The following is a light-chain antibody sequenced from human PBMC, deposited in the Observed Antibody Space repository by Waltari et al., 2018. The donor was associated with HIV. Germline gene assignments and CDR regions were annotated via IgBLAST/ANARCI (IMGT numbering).Light chain of an antibody. J-gene: IGLJ2*01. CDR3: CAYAGSSTLV. V-gene: IGLV2-23*02. CDR2: EVS. Sequence: QSALTQPASVSGSPGQSITISCTGTSSDVGRYNLVSWYQQPPGKAPKLMIYEVSKRPSGVSNRFSGSKSGNTASLTISGLQAEDEADYYCCAYAGSSTLVFGGGTKLTVL. CDR1: SSDVGRYNL.